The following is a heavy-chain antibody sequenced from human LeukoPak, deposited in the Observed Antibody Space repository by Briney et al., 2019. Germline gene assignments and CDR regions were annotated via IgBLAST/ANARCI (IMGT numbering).Heavy chain of an antibody. CDR1: GFSFTSYS. CDR3: APGYCGSASCSHYFNY. CDR2: ISVSSSTI. J-gene: IGHJ4*02. D-gene: IGHD2-2*01. Sequence: GGSLRLSCAASGFSFTSYSMNWVRQAPGKGLEWVSYISVSSSTIYYADSVRGRFTISRDNAKNSLYLQMNSLRAEDTAVYYCAPGYCGSASCSHYFNYWGQGTLVTVSS. V-gene: IGHV3-48*01.